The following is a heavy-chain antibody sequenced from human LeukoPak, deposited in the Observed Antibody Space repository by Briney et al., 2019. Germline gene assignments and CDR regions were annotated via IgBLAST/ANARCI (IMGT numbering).Heavy chain of an antibody. CDR3: ASYHEGTGTEVDY. Sequence: SQTLSLTCAVSGGSISSGGYYWSWIRQPPGKGLEWIGEINHCGSTNYNPSLKSRVTISVDTSKNQFSLKLSSVTAADTAVYYCASYHEGTGTEVDYWGQGTLVTVSS. D-gene: IGHD3-10*01. CDR1: GGSISSGGYY. J-gene: IGHJ4*02. V-gene: IGHV4-30-2*01. CDR2: INHCGST.